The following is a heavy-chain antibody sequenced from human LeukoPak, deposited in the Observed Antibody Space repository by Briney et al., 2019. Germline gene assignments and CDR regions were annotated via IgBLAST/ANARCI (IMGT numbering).Heavy chain of an antibody. CDR3: ARDSVAGYRRDAFDI. V-gene: IGHV3-48*04. CDR1: GFTFSSYS. CDR2: VTYNGATM. Sequence: GGSLRLFCAAYGFTFSSYSMNWVRQAPGKGLEWISYVTYNGATMYYADSVKGRFTASRDNAKNSLYLQMNSLRAEDTAVYYCARDSVAGYRRDAFDIWGQGTMVTVSS. J-gene: IGHJ3*02. D-gene: IGHD6-19*01.